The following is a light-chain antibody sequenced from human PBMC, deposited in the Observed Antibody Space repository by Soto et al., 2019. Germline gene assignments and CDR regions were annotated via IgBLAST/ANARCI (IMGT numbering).Light chain of an antibody. J-gene: IGKJ1*01. CDR1: QSIRTN. CDR2: GAS. V-gene: IGKV3-15*01. CDR3: QQYFNLPLPWT. Sequence: EIELTQSPATLSVSAGGTVTLSCRASQSIRTNVAWYQQIPGQAPRLLVYGASTRATGVPARFSGRGSGIEFTLTISSLQSEDSAFYYCQQYFNLPLPWTFGPGTKVQIK.